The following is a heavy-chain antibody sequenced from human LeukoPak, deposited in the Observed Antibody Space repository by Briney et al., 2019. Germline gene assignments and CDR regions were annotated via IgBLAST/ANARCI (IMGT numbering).Heavy chain of an antibody. D-gene: IGHD6-13*01. Sequence: GGSLRLSCTTSGFTFKNYAMTWVRQAPGKGLEWVSAIYPHGDPHYADSVKGRFTISRDNSKNTLYLQMNSLRAEDTAVYYCARDSAGSSWYGAYYYYYYGMDVWGQGTTVTVSS. CDR2: IYPHGDP. CDR3: ARDSAGSSWYGAYYYYYYGMDV. J-gene: IGHJ6*02. CDR1: GFTFKNYA. V-gene: IGHV3-66*01.